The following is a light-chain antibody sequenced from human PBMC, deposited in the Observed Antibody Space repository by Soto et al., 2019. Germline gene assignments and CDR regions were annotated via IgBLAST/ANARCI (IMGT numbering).Light chain of an antibody. Sequence: DIQMTQSPSSLSASVGDRVTITCRASQSIRSYLNWYQQKPGKAPKLLIYAASSLQSGVPSRFSGSGSGTDFTLTISSLQPEDFATYYCQQSYSTLPWTFGQGTKVEIK. V-gene: IGKV1-39*01. CDR2: AAS. CDR1: QSIRSY. J-gene: IGKJ1*01. CDR3: QQSYSTLPWT.